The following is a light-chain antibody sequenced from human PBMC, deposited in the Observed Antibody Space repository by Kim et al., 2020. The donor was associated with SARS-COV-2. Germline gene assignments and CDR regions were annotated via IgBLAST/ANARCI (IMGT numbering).Light chain of an antibody. CDR3: AAWDDSLSGPWV. V-gene: IGLV1-47*02. CDR1: SSNIGSNY. CDR2: SNS. Sequence: RVTISCSGSSSNIGSNYVYWYQQLPGTAPKLLIYSNSQQPSGVPDRFSGSKSGTSASLAISGLRSEDEADYYCAAWDDSLSGPWVFGGGTKLTVL. J-gene: IGLJ3*02.